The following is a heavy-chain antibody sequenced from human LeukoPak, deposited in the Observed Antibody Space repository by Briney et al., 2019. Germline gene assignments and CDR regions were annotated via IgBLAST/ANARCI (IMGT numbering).Heavy chain of an antibody. CDR2: ISSSSSYT. CDR3: ARDGTTYCGGDCYWIDAFDI. Sequence: PGGSLRLSCAASGFTFSDYYMSWIRQAPGKGLEWVSYISSSSSYTNYADSVKGRFTISRDNAKNSLYLQMNSLRAEDTAVYYCARDGTTYCGGDCYWIDAFDIWGQGTMVTVSS. V-gene: IGHV3-11*05. D-gene: IGHD2-21*02. CDR1: GFTFSDYY. J-gene: IGHJ3*02.